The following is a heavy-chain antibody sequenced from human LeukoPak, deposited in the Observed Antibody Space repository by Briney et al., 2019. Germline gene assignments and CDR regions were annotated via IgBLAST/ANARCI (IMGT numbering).Heavy chain of an antibody. CDR3: AKDPVPYIVAAKQFYY. CDR2: ISGSGGST. Sequence: GGSLRLSCAASGFTLSSYAMSWVRQAPGKGLEWVSGISGSGGSTYYADSVKGRFTISRDNSKNTLYLQMNSLRAEDTAVYYCAKDPVPYIVAAKQFYYWGQGTLVTVSS. V-gene: IGHV3-23*01. D-gene: IGHD5-12*01. J-gene: IGHJ4*02. CDR1: GFTLSSYA.